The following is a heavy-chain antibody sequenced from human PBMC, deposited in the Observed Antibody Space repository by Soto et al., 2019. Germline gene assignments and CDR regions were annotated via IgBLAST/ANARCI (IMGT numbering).Heavy chain of an antibody. CDR1: GGTFSSYA. CDR2: IIPIFGTA. V-gene: IGHV1-69*01. D-gene: IGHD3-10*01. J-gene: IGHJ4*02. Sequence: QVQLVQSGAEVKKPGSSVKVSCKASGGTFSSYAISWVRQAPGQGLEWMGGIIPIFGTANYAQKFQGRVTITADESTSTAYMELSSLRSEDTAVYYCARSRSPTMVRGVIGNHFDYWGQGTLVTVSS. CDR3: ARSRSPTMVRGVIGNHFDY.